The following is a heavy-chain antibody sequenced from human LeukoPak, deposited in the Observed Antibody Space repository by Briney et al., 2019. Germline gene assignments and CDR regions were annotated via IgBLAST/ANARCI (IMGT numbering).Heavy chain of an antibody. Sequence: SETLSLTCTVSGASISSSYWSWIRQPAGKGLEWIGRIYPRASTHYNPSLKSRVTMSIDASKCQFSLRLSSVTAADTAVYYCARGPSGASGHDYWGQGTQVTVSS. D-gene: IGHD3-10*01. CDR3: ARGPSGASGHDY. CDR1: GASISSSY. CDR2: IYPRAST. V-gene: IGHV4-4*07. J-gene: IGHJ4*02.